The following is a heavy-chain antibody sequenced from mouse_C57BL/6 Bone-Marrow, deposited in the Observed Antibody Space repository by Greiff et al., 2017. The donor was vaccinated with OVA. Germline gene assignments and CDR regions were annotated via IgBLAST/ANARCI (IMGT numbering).Heavy chain of an antibody. V-gene: IGHV7-3*01. Sequence: EVQRVESGGGLVQPGDSLSLSCAASGFTFTNYYMSWVRQPPGKALEWLAFIRNKPNGSTTEYSASVKGRFTISRDNSQSILYLQMNAQRAEDSATYYGARYKGRVAVDYFDYWGQGTALTVSS. CDR3: ARYKGRVAVDYFDY. CDR2: IRNKPNGSTT. CDR1: GFTFTNYY. D-gene: IGHD1-1*01. J-gene: IGHJ2*01.